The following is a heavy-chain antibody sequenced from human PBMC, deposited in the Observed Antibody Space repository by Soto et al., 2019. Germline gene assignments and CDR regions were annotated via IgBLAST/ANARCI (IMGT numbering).Heavy chain of an antibody. CDR1: GFTFSRDA. V-gene: IGHV3-23*01. D-gene: IGHD3-3*01. CDR3: AKDHDFWSGYYTGFDY. CDR2: ITASGGST. Sequence: HPGGSLRLSCAASGFTFSRDAMSWVRLAPGKGLEWVSGITASGGSTYYADSVKGRFTISRDNSKNTLYLQMNSLRADDTALYYCAKDHDFWSGYYTGFDYWGQGTLVTVSS. J-gene: IGHJ4*02.